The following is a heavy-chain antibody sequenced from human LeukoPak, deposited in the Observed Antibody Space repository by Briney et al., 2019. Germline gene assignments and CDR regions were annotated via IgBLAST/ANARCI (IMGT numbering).Heavy chain of an antibody. CDR1: GGTFSSYA. CDR2: IIPIFGTA. J-gene: IGHJ5*02. Sequence: SVKVSCKASGGTFSSYAISWVRQAPGQGLQWMGGIIPIFGTANYAQKFQGRVTITADEYTSTAYMELSSLRSEDTAVYYCARCLTMVRGVYNWFDPWGQGTLVTVSS. CDR3: ARCLTMVRGVYNWFDP. D-gene: IGHD3-10*01. V-gene: IGHV1-69*13.